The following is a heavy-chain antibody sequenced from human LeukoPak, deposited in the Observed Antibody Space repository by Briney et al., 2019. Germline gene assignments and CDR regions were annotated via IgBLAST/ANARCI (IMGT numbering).Heavy chain of an antibody. CDR2: IYYSGST. Sequence: SETLSLTCTVSGGSISSYYWSWIRQPPGKGLEWIGYIYYSGSTNYNPSLKSRVTISVDTSKNQFSLKLSSVTAADTAVYYCAGCCSSSWHALDYWGQGTLVTVSS. J-gene: IGHJ4*02. V-gene: IGHV4-59*08. CDR1: GGSISSYY. CDR3: AGCCSSSWHALDY. D-gene: IGHD6-13*01.